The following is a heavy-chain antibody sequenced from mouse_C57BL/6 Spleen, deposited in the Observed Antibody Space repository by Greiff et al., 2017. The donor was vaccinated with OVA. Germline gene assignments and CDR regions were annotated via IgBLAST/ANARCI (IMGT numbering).Heavy chain of an antibody. CDR3: ARALYDGPYYYAMDY. CDR1: GYTFTSYW. J-gene: IGHJ4*01. V-gene: IGHV1-69*01. D-gene: IGHD1-1*01. Sequence: VQLQQPGAELVMPGASVKLSCKASGYTFTSYWMHWVKQRPGQGLEWIGEIDPSDSYTNYNQKFKGKSTLTVDKSSSTAYMQLSSLTSEDSAVYYCARALYDGPYYYAMDYWGQGTSVTVSS. CDR2: IDPSDSYT.